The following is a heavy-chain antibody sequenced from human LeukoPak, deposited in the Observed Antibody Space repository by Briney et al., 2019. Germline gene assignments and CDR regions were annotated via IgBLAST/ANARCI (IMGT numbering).Heavy chain of an antibody. CDR1: GGPISRYY. Sequence: SETLSLTCTVSGGPISRYYWSWIRQPPGKGLEWLGYIYYSGSTNYNPSLKSRVTMSVDTSKNQFSLKLSSVTAADTAVYYCARVRGWTTYYFDYWGQGTLVTVSS. D-gene: IGHD3/OR15-3a*01. CDR2: IYYSGST. CDR3: ARVRGWTTYYFDY. J-gene: IGHJ4*02. V-gene: IGHV4-59*01.